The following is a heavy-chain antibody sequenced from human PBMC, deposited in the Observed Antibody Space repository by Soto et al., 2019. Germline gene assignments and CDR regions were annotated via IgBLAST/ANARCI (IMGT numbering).Heavy chain of an antibody. CDR1: GFSVTDHY. D-gene: IGHD3-9*01. CDR3: ARSFNDWTTYFDY. Sequence: GGSLRLSCAASGFSVTDHYMTWVRQAPGKGLEWVSVLYTGGSAYYGDSVKGRFTISRDSSTNTLYLQMNSLKVGDTAFYFCARSFNDWTTYFDYWSEGTLVTVSS. V-gene: IGHV3-53*01. CDR2: LYTGGSA. J-gene: IGHJ4*02.